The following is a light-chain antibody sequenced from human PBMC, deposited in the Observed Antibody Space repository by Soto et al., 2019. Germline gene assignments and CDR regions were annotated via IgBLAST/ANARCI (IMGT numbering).Light chain of an antibody. J-gene: IGKJ1*01. V-gene: IGKV3-15*01. Sequence: EIVMTQSPATLSVSPGERATLSCRASQSVSSNLAWYQQKPGQAPRLLIYDTSTRATGIPARFSGSGSGTEFTITISSLQSEDFAVYYCQQYNNWSRGTFGQGTKVEIK. CDR3: QQYNNWSRGT. CDR1: QSVSSN. CDR2: DTS.